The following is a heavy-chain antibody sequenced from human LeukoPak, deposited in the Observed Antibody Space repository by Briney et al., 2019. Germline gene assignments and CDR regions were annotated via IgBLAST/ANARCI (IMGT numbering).Heavy chain of an antibody. D-gene: IGHD3-3*01. J-gene: IGHJ4*02. CDR2: ISGSGGST. V-gene: IGHV3-23*01. CDR3: AKWSDTKGGLDS. CDR1: GFTFSSYA. Sequence: GGSLRLSCAASGFTFSSYAMSWVRQAPGKGLEWVSAISGSGGSTYYADSVKGRFTIARDNSKNTLLLQMNSLRSDDTAVYYCAKWSDTKGGLDSWGQGTLVTISS.